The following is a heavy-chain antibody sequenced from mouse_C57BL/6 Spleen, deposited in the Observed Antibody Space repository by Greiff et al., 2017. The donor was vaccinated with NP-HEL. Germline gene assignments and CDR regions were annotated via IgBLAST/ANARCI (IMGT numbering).Heavy chain of an antibody. CDR1: GYAFSSYW. J-gene: IGHJ4*01. CDR3: ARGSSYVNYAMDY. D-gene: IGHD1-1*01. V-gene: IGHV1-80*01. Sequence: VKLQESGAELVKPGASVKISCKASGYAFSSYWMNWVKQRPGKGLEWIGQIYPGDGDTNYNGKFKGKATLTADKSSSTAYMQLSSLTSEDSAVYFCARGSSYVNYAMDYWGQGTSVTVSS. CDR2: IYPGDGDT.